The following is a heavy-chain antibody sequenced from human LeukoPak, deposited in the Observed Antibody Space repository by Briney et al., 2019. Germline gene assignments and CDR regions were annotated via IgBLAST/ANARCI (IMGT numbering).Heavy chain of an antibody. V-gene: IGHV1-18*04. J-gene: IGHJ5*01. CDR1: GYTLITYG. CDR2: ISPYNGDT. Sequence: ASVKDSCKASGYTLITYGITWVRQAPGQGLEWMGWISPYNGDTHYAQKFQDRVTMTTDTSTRTDYMDLRSLGFDDTAVYYCARDKAFLGYYDTSGYFQQWFDSWGQGTLVTVSS. CDR3: ARDKAFLGYYDTSGYFQQWFDS. D-gene: IGHD3-22*01.